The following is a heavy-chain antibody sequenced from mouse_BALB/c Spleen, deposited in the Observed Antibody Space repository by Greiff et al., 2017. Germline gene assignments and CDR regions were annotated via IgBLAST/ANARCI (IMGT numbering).Heavy chain of an antibody. CDR3: ARASQARAMDY. CDR2: INSDGGST. V-gene: IGHV5-2*01. J-gene: IGHJ4*01. D-gene: IGHD3-3*01. CDR1: EYEFPSYD. Sequence: EVQLVESGGGLVQPGESLKLSCESTEYEFPSYDMSWVRKTPEKRLEWVAAINSDGGSTYYPDNMERRFIISRDNTKKTLYLQMSSLRSEDTALYYSARASQARAMDYWGQGTSVTVSS.